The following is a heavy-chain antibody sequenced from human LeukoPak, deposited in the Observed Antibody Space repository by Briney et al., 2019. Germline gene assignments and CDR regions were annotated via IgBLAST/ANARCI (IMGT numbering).Heavy chain of an antibody. Sequence: SETLSFTCAVYGGSLSGHYWSWIRQPPGKGLEWIGEINHSGSTNYNPSLKSRVTISVDTSKNQFSLKLNSVTAADTAVYYCARGGPLTYDIVVVVAATHMFDYWGQGTLVTVSS. CDR2: INHSGST. CDR3: ARGGPLTYDIVVVVAATHMFDY. CDR1: GGSLSGHY. J-gene: IGHJ4*02. V-gene: IGHV4-34*01. D-gene: IGHD2-15*01.